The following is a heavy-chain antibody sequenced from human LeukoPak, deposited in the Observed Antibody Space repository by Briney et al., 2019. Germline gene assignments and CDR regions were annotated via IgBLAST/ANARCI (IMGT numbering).Heavy chain of an antibody. J-gene: IGHJ4*02. Sequence: PGGSLRLSCAASGFTFSNAWMSWVRQAPGKGLEWVGRTKSKTDGGTTDYAAPVKGRFTISRDDSKNTLYLQMNSLKTEDTAVYYCTTWDPPEYGDYYFDYWGQGTLVTVSS. CDR1: GFTFSNAW. V-gene: IGHV3-15*01. CDR2: TKSKTDGGTT. CDR3: TTWDPPEYGDYYFDY. D-gene: IGHD4-17*01.